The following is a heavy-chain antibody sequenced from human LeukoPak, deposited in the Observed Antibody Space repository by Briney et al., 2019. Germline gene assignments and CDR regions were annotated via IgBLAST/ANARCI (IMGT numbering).Heavy chain of an antibody. J-gene: IGHJ4*02. V-gene: IGHV1-2*02. CDR1: GYTFTGEF. CDR2: INPNSGAT. D-gene: IGHD1-7*01. CDR3: ARAWITATTSFDY. Sequence: ASVKVSCKASGYTFTGEFMHWLRQGPGQGLEWMGWINPNSGATHYAQKFQGRIIMTRDTSISTAYMELSRLTSDDTAIYYFARAWITATTSFDYWGQGTLVTVSS.